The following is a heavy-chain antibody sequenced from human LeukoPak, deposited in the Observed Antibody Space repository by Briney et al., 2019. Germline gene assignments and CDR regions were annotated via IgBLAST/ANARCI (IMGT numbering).Heavy chain of an antibody. CDR2: IYYSGST. CDR3: ARGSLGYGDYVGRRIDP. J-gene: IGHJ5*02. Sequence: SETLSLTCTVSGGSISSYYWSWIRQHPGKGLEWIGYIYYSGSTYYNPSLKSRVTISVDTSKNQFSLKLSSVTAADTAVYYCARGSLGYGDYVGRRIDPWGQGTLVTVSS. V-gene: IGHV4-59*06. D-gene: IGHD4-17*01. CDR1: GGSISSYY.